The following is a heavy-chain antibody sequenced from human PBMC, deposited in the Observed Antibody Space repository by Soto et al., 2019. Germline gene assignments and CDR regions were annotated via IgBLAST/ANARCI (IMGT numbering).Heavy chain of an antibody. CDR1: GFTFSSYA. CDR2: ISGSGGST. D-gene: IGHD4-4*01. Sequence: GGSLRLSCAASGFTFSSYAMSWVHQAPGKGLEWVSAISGSGGSTYYADSVKGRFTISRDNSKNTLYLQMNSLRAEDTAVYYCAAPVDYSNYYYYGMDVWGQGTTVTVSS. CDR3: AAPVDYSNYYYYGMDV. V-gene: IGHV3-23*01. J-gene: IGHJ6*02.